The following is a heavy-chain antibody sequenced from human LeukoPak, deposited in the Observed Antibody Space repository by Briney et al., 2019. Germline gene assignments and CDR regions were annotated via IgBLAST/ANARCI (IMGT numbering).Heavy chain of an antibody. Sequence: SETLSLTCTVSGGSISSYYWSWIRRPPGKGLQWIGYIYYSGSTNYNPSLKSRVTISVDTSKNQFSLRLSSVTAADTAVYYCARLAPGYGDSDTDYWGQGTLVTVSS. CDR1: GGSISSYY. J-gene: IGHJ4*02. CDR2: IYYSGST. D-gene: IGHD4-17*01. CDR3: ARLAPGYGDSDTDY. V-gene: IGHV4-59*08.